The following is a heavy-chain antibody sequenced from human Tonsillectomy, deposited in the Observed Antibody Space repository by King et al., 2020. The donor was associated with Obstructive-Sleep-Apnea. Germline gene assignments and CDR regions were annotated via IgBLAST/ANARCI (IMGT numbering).Heavy chain of an antibody. V-gene: IGHV3-23*04. CDR2: IGGSGSST. CDR3: AKEQSTVGGNGAFDI. Sequence: VQLVESGGGLVQPGGSLRLSCAASGFTFSSYAISWVRQAPGKGLEWVSAIGGSGSSTYYADTVKGRFTISRDNSKNTLYLQMNSLRAEDTALYYCAKEQSTVGGNGAFDIWGQGTMVTVSS. D-gene: IGHD6-19*01. CDR1: GFTFSSYA. J-gene: IGHJ3*02.